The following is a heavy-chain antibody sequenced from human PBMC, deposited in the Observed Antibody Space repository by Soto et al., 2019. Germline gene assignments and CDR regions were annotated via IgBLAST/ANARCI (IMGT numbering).Heavy chain of an antibody. D-gene: IGHD1-1*01. CDR1: GYTFTSYY. V-gene: IGHV1-46*03. J-gene: IGHJ3*02. CDR3: APQISRGPVQLERRRAFDI. Sequence: QVQLVQSGAEVKKPGASVKVSCKASGYTFTSYYMHWVRQAPGQGLEWMGIINPSGGSTSYAQKFQGRVTMTRDTSTSTVYMELSSRRSEDTAVYYCAPQISRGPVQLERRRAFDILGQGTMVTVSS. CDR2: INPSGGST.